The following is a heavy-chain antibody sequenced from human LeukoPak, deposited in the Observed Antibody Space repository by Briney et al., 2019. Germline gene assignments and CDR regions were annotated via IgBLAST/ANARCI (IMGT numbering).Heavy chain of an antibody. J-gene: IGHJ4*02. CDR3: SKDASGWSRD. V-gene: IGHV3-7*01. Sequence: GGSLRLSCVVSGFTSSTYWMSWVRQAPGKGLDWVANINQDGSEEHYVGSVQGRFSISRDNAKNSLILQMNSLRAEDTAVYYCSKDASGWSRDWGQGTLVTVSS. CDR2: INQDGSEE. CDR1: GFTSSTYW. D-gene: IGHD6-19*01.